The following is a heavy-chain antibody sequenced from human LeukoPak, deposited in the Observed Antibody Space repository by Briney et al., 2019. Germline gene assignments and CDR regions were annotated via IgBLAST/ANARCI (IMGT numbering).Heavy chain of an antibody. CDR2: IHHSGSS. CDR3: TRGHWGLQS. D-gene: IGHD7-27*01. Sequence: PSETLSLTCTVSGASVTDYYWSWIRQSPGKGLEWISYIHHSGSSDYNPSLRSRVTTSLDTSKNQFSLNLISVTAADTAVYYCTRGHWGLQSWSQGTLVTVYS. J-gene: IGHJ5*02. CDR1: GASVTDYY. V-gene: IGHV4-59*02.